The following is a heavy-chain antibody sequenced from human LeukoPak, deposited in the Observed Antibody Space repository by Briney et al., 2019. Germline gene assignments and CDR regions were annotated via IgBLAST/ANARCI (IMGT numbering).Heavy chain of an antibody. V-gene: IGHV5-51*01. CDR2: ILPGDSDT. D-gene: IGHD3-9*01. Sequence: GESLKISCKASGYSFTSYWIGWARQMPGKALEWMGIILPGDSDTRYSPSFQGQVTISADKSITTAYLQWSSLKASDTAIYYCARQYYDILTGPNWFDSWGQGTLVTVSS. CDR3: ARQYYDILTGPNWFDS. J-gene: IGHJ5*01. CDR1: GYSFTSYW.